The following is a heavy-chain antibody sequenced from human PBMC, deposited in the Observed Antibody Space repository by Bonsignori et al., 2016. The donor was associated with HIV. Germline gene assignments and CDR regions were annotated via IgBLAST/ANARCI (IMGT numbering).Heavy chain of an antibody. V-gene: IGHV4-34*01. Sequence: SETLSLTCAVYGGSFSGYYWSWIRQPPGKGLEWIGEINHSGSTNYNPSLKSRVTISVDTSKNQFSLKLSSVTAADTAVYYCAASYQSFDYWGQGTLVTVSS. CDR1: GGSFSGYY. CDR3: AASYQSFDY. D-gene: IGHD3-16*01. CDR2: INHSGST. J-gene: IGHJ4*02.